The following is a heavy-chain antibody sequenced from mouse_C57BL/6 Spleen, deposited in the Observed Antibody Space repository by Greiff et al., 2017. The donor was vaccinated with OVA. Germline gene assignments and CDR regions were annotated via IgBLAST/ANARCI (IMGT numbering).Heavy chain of an antibody. CDR1: GYSITSGYY. CDR2: ISYDGSN. CDR3: ARAGSTTVEFAY. V-gene: IGHV3-6*01. D-gene: IGHD1-1*01. Sequence: EVKLQESGPGLVKPSQSLSLTCSVTGYSITSGYYWNWIRQFPGNKLEWMGYISYDGSNNYNPSLKNRISITRDTSKNQFFLKLNSVTTEDTATYYCARAGSTTVEFAYWGQGTLVTVSA. J-gene: IGHJ3*01.